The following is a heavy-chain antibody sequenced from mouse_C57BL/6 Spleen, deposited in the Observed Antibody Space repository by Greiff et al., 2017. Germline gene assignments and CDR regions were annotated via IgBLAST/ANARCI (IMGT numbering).Heavy chain of an antibody. D-gene: IGHD2-4*01. CDR1: GYTFTSSW. J-gene: IGHJ1*03. V-gene: IGHV1-61*01. CDR2: IYPSDSET. Sequence: VQLQQPGPELVRPGSSVKLSCKASGYTFTSSWMDWVKQRPGKGLEWIGNIYPSDSETHYNQKFKDKATLTVDKSSSTAYMQLSSLTSEDSAVYYGARRDYDYDRWYFEGWGTGTTVTVSS. CDR3: ARRDYDYDRWYFEG.